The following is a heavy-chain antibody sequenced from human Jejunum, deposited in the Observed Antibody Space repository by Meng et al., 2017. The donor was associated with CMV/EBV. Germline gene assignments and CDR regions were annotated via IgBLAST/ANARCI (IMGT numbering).Heavy chain of an antibody. CDR1: DGSIISYY. D-gene: IGHD2-2*01. CDR2: IHTSGTT. J-gene: IGHJ4*02. Sequence: VPPQESCHRLVNPSETLSPTCTVSDGSIISYYWTWIRQSAGKGLEWIGRIHTSGTTNYNPSLKSRVTLSLDTSKDQFSLKLTSVTAADTAVYYCAREKSSCTSSTCYGVDSWGQGTLVTVSS. V-gene: IGHV4-4*07. CDR3: AREKSSCTSSTCYGVDS.